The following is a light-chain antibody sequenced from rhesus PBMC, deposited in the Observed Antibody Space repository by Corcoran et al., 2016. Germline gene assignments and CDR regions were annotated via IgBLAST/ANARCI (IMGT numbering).Light chain of an antibody. CDR1: QNIYSI. Sequence: DIQMTQSPSALSASVGDRVTISCRASQNIYSILAWYQQKPGKAPKLLIYAASSLQTGIPSRFSGSGSGTDFPLTISSLQPEDSAAYYCQHYYDNPYSFGQGTKVEIK. V-gene: IGKV1S12*01. CDR2: AAS. CDR3: QHYYDNPYS. J-gene: IGKJ2*01.